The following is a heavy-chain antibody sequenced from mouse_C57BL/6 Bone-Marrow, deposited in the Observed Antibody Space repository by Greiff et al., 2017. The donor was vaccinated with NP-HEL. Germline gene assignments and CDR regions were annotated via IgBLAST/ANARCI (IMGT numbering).Heavy chain of an antibody. V-gene: IGHV1-81*01. Sequence: QVQLQQSGAELARPGASVKLSCKASGYTFTSYGISWVKQRPGQGLEWIGEIYPRSGNTYYNEKFKGKATLTADKSSSTAYMELRSLTSEDSAVYFCARERIITTVVGGGAMDYWGQGTSVTVSS. CDR3: ARERIITTVVGGGAMDY. CDR1: GYTFTSYG. D-gene: IGHD1-1*01. J-gene: IGHJ4*01. CDR2: IYPRSGNT.